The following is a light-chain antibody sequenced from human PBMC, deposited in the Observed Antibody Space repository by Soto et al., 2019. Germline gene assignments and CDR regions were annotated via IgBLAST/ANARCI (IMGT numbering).Light chain of an antibody. CDR2: DAS. Sequence: EIVLTQSPATLSLSPGERATLSCRASQSVSSYLAWYQQKPGQAPRLLIYDASNRATGIPARFSGSGSGTDFTLTISRLEPEDFAFYYCQRRSNWPPTFGQGIKVEIK. CDR3: QRRSNWPPT. J-gene: IGKJ1*01. V-gene: IGKV3-11*01. CDR1: QSVSSY.